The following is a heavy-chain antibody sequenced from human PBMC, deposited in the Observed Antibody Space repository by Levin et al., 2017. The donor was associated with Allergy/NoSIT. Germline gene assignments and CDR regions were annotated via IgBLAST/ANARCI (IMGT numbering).Heavy chain of an antibody. CDR1: GYSFTNYW. Sequence: LGESLKISCKGSGYSFTNYWIGWVRQMPGKGLEYMGLIFPGDSDTRYSPSFQGQVTISADKSISTAYLQWSSLRASDTAMYYCATQAAVAGTRAFDDWGQGTLVTVSS. J-gene: IGHJ4*02. CDR3: ATQAAVAGTRAFDD. CDR2: IFPGDSDT. D-gene: IGHD6-19*01. V-gene: IGHV5-51*01.